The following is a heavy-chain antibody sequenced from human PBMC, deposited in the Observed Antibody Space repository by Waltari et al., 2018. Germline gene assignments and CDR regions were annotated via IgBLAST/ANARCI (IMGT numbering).Heavy chain of an antibody. D-gene: IGHD1-1*01. Sequence: QVHLVQSGAEVKQPGASVKVSCTASGYTFTDYYIHWVRQAPGQGLECMGWINLNSGAANYAQSFQGRVTLTRDTSINTVYMELSRLRSDDTAVYYCAKVSKTTTGPGTWGQGTLITVSS. V-gene: IGHV1-2*02. CDR3: AKVSKTTTGPGT. CDR1: GYTFTDYY. CDR2: INLNSGAA. J-gene: IGHJ5*02.